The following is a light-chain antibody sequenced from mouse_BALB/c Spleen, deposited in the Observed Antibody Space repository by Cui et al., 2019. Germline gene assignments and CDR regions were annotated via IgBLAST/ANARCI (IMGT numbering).Light chain of an antibody. V-gene: IGKV19-93*01. CDR3: QQYDNLRT. J-gene: IGKJ1*01. CDR1: HDIHKY. CDR2: YTS. Sequence: DIQMTQSPSSLSASLGGKVTITSKASHDIHKYIAWYQHKPEKGPRLLIHYTSTLRPGIPSRCSGSGSGRDYSCSISNLEPEDMATYYCQQYDNLRTFGGGTKLEIK.